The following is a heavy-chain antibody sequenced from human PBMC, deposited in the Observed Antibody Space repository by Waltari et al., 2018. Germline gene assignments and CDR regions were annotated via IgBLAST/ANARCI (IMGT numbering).Heavy chain of an antibody. Sequence: VQLVESGGGLVQPGGSLRLSCAASGFTFSSYWMSWVRQAPGKGLEWVANIKQDGSEKYYVDSVKGRFTISRDNAKNSLYLQMNSLRAEDTAVYYCARDTYDYIWGSYRYFDYWGQGTLVTVSS. CDR2: IKQDGSEK. D-gene: IGHD3-16*02. CDR1: GFTFSSYW. V-gene: IGHV3-7*01. J-gene: IGHJ4*02. CDR3: ARDTYDYIWGSYRYFDY.